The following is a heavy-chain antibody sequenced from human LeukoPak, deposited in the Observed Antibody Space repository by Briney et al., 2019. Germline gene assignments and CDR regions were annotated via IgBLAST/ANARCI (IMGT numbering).Heavy chain of an antibody. CDR1: GGSISSSSYY. V-gene: IGHV4-39*07. Sequence: SETLSLTCTVSGGSISSSSYYWGWIRQPPGKGLEWIGSIYYSGSTYYNPSLKSRVTISVDTSKNQFSLKLSSVTAADTAVYYCARGDGSYSWVYYYYGMDVWGQGTTVTVSS. CDR3: ARGDGSYSWVYYYYGMDV. J-gene: IGHJ6*02. D-gene: IGHD1-26*01. CDR2: IYYSGST.